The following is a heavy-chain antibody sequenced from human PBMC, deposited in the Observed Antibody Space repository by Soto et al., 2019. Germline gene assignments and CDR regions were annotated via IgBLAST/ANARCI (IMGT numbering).Heavy chain of an antibody. V-gene: IGHV3-23*01. Sequence: GGSLRLSCVASGFTFSSYAMSWVRQAPGKGLEWVSAISGSVGSTYYADSVKGRFTISRDNSKNTLYLQMNSLRAEDAAVYYCAKTGGRYGSGLNWFGPWGQGTLVTVSS. D-gene: IGHD3-10*01. J-gene: IGHJ5*02. CDR3: AKTGGRYGSGLNWFGP. CDR2: ISGSVGST. CDR1: GFTFSSYA.